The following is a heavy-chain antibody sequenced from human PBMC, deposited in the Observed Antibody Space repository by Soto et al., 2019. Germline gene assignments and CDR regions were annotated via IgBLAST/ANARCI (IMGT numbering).Heavy chain of an antibody. Sequence: PSETLSPTCAVYGGSFSGYYWSWIRQPPGKGLEWIGEINHSGSTNYNPSLKSRVTISVDTSKNQFSLKLSSVTAADTAVYYCARDYSTATNYYYYYMDVWGKGTTVTVSS. D-gene: IGHD4-4*01. V-gene: IGHV4-34*01. CDR3: ARDYSTATNYYYYYMDV. CDR2: INHSGST. CDR1: GGSFSGYY. J-gene: IGHJ6*03.